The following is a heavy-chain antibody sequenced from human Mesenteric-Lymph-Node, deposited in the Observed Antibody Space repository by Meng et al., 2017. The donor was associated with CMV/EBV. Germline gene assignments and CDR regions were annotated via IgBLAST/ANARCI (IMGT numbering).Heavy chain of an antibody. V-gene: IGHV3-20*04. CDR2: ISWNGDTT. Sequence: GESLKISCAASGFTFADYGMSWVRQVPGKGLEWVSGISWNGDTTTYADSIKGRFTISRDNAKNTLYLQMNSLRAEDTAVYYCAKDELGCIDYWGQGTLVTVSS. CDR1: GFTFADYG. CDR3: AKDELGCIDY. D-gene: IGHD3-10*01. J-gene: IGHJ4*02.